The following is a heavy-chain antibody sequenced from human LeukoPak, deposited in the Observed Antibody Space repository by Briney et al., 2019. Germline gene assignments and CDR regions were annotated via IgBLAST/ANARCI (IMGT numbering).Heavy chain of an antibody. D-gene: IGHD4-17*01. V-gene: IGHV1-46*01. CDR1: VYTFTSYY. Sequence: ASVKVSCKASVYTFTSYYMHWVRQAPGQGLEWMGIINPSGGSTSYAQKFQGRVTMTRDTSTSTVYMELSSLRSEDTAVYYCARILSAYGDSDYWGQGTLVTVSS. J-gene: IGHJ4*02. CDR2: INPSGGST. CDR3: ARILSAYGDSDY.